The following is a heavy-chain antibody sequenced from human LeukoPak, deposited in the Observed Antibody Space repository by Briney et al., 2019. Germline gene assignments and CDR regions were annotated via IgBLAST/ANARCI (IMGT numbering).Heavy chain of an antibody. D-gene: IGHD4-17*01. CDR3: ARGYDIGDYAPYNY. CDR2: IIPILGSA. J-gene: IGHJ4*02. Sequence: ASVKVSCKASGGTLTSHTFTWVRRAPGQGLEWMGGIIPILGSANYAKKFQGRATNSADESTGTVYMELRNLTPEDTAVYYCARGYDIGDYAPYNYWGQGTLVTVSS. V-gene: IGHV1-69*13. CDR1: GGTLTSHT.